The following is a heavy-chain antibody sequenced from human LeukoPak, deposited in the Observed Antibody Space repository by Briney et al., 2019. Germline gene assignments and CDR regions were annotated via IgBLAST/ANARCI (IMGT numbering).Heavy chain of an antibody. CDR2: INWDGGST. V-gene: IGHV3-20*04. J-gene: IGHJ4*02. CDR1: GFTFDEYG. CDR3: ARDSFSGSSLDY. D-gene: IGHD1-26*01. Sequence: GGSLRLSCAASGFTFDEYGMSWVRQAPGKGLEWVSSINWDGGSTAYAVSVQGRFTISRDNAKNSLHLRMKSLRAEDTALYYCARDSFSGSSLDYWGQGTLVTVSS.